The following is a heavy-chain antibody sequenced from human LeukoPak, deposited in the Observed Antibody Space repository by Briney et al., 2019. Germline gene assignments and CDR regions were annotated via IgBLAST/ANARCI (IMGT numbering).Heavy chain of an antibody. V-gene: IGHV1-3*01. CDR3: ARDGDLVVTHIIDY. J-gene: IGHJ4*02. CDR1: GYTFTSYA. Sequence: ASVKVSCKASGYTFTSYAMHWVRQAPGQRLEWMGWINAGNGNTKYSQKFQGRVTITRDTSASTAYMELSSLRSEDTAVYYCARDGDLVVTHIIDYWGQGTLVTVSS. CDR2: INAGNGNT. D-gene: IGHD5-12*01.